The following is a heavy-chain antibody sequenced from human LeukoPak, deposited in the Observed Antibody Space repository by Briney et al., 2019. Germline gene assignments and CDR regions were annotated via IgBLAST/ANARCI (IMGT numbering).Heavy chain of an antibody. Sequence: GGSLRLSCAASGFTFSSYAMSWVRQAPGKGPEWVSAISGSGGSTYYADSVKGRFTISRDNSKNTLYLQMNSLRAEDTAVYYCARARSHSSSALYFDYWGQGTLVTVSS. V-gene: IGHV3-23*01. D-gene: IGHD6-13*01. CDR2: ISGSGGST. CDR1: GFTFSSYA. J-gene: IGHJ4*02. CDR3: ARARSHSSSALYFDY.